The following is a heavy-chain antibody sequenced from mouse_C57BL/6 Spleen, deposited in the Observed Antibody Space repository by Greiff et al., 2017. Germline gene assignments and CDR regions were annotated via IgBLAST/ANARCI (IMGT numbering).Heavy chain of an antibody. J-gene: IGHJ2*01. CDR2: INPNYGTT. CDR1: GYSFTDYN. Sequence: EVQGVASGPELVKPGASVKISCKASGYSFTDYNMNWVKQSNGKSLEWIGDINPNYGTTSYNQKFKGKATLTVDQSSSTAYMQLNSLTSEDSAVXYCARAGYYGSGDYWGQGTTLTVAS. V-gene: IGHV1-39*01. CDR3: ARAGYYGSGDY. D-gene: IGHD1-1*01.